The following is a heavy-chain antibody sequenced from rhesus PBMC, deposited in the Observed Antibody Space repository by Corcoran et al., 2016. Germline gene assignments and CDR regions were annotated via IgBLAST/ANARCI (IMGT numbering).Heavy chain of an antibody. J-gene: IGHJ4*01. CDR3: ATDAGRWFFDY. Sequence: EVQLVQSGAEVKKPGASVKISCKASGYTFTDYYLHWVRQAPGKGLEWMGRVDPEDGEALHAQKFQDRVTITAEPSTDTAYMELSSLRSEDTAVYYCATDAGRWFFDYWGQGVLVTVSS. V-gene: IGHV1-111*02. CDR1: GYTFTDYY. CDR2: VDPEDGEA. D-gene: IGHD4-29*01.